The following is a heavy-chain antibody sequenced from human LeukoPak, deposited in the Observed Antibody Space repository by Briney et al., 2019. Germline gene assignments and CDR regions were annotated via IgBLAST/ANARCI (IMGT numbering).Heavy chain of an antibody. CDR3: ARVWSKGYDFWRGL. V-gene: IGHV1-69*05. J-gene: IGHJ4*02. CDR2: IIPIFGTA. Sequence: ASVKVSCKASGYTFTSYAISWVRQAPGQGLEWMGGIIPIFGTANYAQKFQGRVTITTDESTSTAYMELSSLRSEDTAVYYCARVWSKGYDFWRGLWGQGTLVTVSS. D-gene: IGHD3-3*01. CDR1: GYTFTSYA.